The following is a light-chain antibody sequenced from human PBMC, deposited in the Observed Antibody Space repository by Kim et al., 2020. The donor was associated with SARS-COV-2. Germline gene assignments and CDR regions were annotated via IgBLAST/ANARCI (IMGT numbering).Light chain of an antibody. CDR2: VNNDGSH. V-gene: IGLV4-69*01. Sequence: ASVQLTCTLSSGHREYACAWHHQLAQKGPRYLMKVNNDGSHTNGDGIPVRFSGSSSGSERYLVISSLQSEDEADYYCQTWGPGIRVFGGGTQLTVL. J-gene: IGLJ2*01. CDR1: SGHREYA. CDR3: QTWGPGIRV.